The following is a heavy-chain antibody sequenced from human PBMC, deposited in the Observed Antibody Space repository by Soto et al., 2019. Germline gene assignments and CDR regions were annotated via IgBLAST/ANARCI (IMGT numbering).Heavy chain of an antibody. CDR1: GGSISSGDYY. CDR3: VRYSSSWIKTHFDY. Sequence: QVQLQESGPGLVKPSQTLSLTCTVSGGSISSGDYYWSWIRQPPGKGLEWIGYIYYSGSTYYNPSLKSRVTISVDTSKSQFSLKLSSVTAADTAVYYCVRYSSSWIKTHFDYWGQGTLVTVSS. V-gene: IGHV4-30-4*01. CDR2: IYYSGST. J-gene: IGHJ4*02. D-gene: IGHD6-13*01.